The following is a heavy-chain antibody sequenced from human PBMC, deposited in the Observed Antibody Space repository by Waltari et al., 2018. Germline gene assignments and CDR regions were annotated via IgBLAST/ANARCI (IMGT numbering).Heavy chain of an antibody. J-gene: IGHJ5*01. CDR3: TSWRVVAGTGWFDS. CDR1: WFRFSNYY. V-gene: IGHV3-23*01. D-gene: IGHD2-15*01. Sequence: EVQLLESGGGLVQPGGLLRLSCAASWFRFSNYYMAWVRQAPGKGLEWVAGIRNSGGNTYYGDSVKGRFAISRDNSRNTLHLQMNGLRAEDTAIYYCTSWRVVAGTGWFDSWGQGTLVTVSS. CDR2: IRNSGGNT.